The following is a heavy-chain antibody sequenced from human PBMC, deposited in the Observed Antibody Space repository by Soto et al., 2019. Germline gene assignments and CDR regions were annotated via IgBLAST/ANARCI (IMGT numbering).Heavy chain of an antibody. CDR3: ARMETFGSLNWFDP. CDR2: MNPGSGNT. CDR1: GYSFTNND. J-gene: IGHJ5*02. D-gene: IGHD3-16*01. Sequence: GASVKVSCKASGYSFTNNDVSWVRQATERGLEWMGWMNPGSGNTGYAQKVQSRATMTRDISIATGYMELSSLRSDDTAIYYCARMETFGSLNWFDPWGQGTLVTVSS. V-gene: IGHV1-8*01.